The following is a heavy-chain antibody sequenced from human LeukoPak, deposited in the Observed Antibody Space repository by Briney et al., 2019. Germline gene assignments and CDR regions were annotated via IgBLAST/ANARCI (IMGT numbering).Heavy chain of an antibody. D-gene: IGHD2-8*02. CDR3: ARNGPGGYYFDF. V-gene: IGHV3-66*01. CDR1: GFTVSNNY. J-gene: IGHJ4*02. CDR2: IYAGGYT. Sequence: GGSLRLSCAASGFTVSNNYMSWVRQAPGKGLEWVSIIYAGGYTYYADSVKDRFTISRDNSKNTLYLQMNSLTAEDTAVYYCARNGPGGYYFDFWGQGTLVTVPS.